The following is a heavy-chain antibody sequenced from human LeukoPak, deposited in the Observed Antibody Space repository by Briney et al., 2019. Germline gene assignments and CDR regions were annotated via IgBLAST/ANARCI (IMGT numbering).Heavy chain of an antibody. J-gene: IGHJ4*02. D-gene: IGHD6-13*01. CDR1: GGSISSNY. V-gene: IGHV4-4*07. CDR2: IYTSGGT. CDR3: ARGRGGSWYFFDY. Sequence: SETLSLTCTVSGGSISSNYWSWIRQPAGEGPEWIGRIYTSGGTNYNPSLTSRVTMSVDTSKNQFSLKLSSVTAADTAVYYCARGRGGSWYFFDYWGQGTLVTVSS.